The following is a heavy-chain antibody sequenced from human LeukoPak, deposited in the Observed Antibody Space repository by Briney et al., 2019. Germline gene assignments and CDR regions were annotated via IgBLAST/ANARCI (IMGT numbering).Heavy chain of an antibody. CDR3: ARGSNYHYFDY. Sequence: PSETLSLTCTASGYSISSGYYWGWIRQPPGKGLEWIGSIYHSGSTDYNPSLKSRVTISVDTSRNQFSLKLSSVTAADTAVYYCARGSNYHYFDYWGQGTLVTVSA. J-gene: IGHJ4*02. CDR1: GYSISSGYY. D-gene: IGHD4-11*01. V-gene: IGHV4-38-2*02. CDR2: IYHSGST.